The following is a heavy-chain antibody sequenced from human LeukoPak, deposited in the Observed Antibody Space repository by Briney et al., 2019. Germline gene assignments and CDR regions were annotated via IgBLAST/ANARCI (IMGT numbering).Heavy chain of an antibody. V-gene: IGHV4-59*08. CDR3: ARRRGQSLDP. Sequence: PSETLSLTCTVSGGSISNYYWNWIRQPPGKGLEWIGYIYYSGSTNYNPSLRSRVTISVDTSKNQFSLKLSSVTAADTAVYYCARRRGQSLDPWGQGTLVTVSS. J-gene: IGHJ5*02. CDR2: IYYSGST. CDR1: GGSISNYY.